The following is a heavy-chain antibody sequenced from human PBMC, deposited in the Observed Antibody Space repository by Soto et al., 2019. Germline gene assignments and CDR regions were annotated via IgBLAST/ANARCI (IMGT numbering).Heavy chain of an antibody. J-gene: IGHJ4*02. Sequence: GGSLRLSCAASGFTVSSYAMHWVRQAPGKGLEWVAVISYDGSNKYYADSVKGRFTISRDNSKNTLYLQMNSLRAEDTAVYYCARDNPFIAAAGTGLSSLFDYWGQGTLVTVSS. D-gene: IGHD6-13*01. CDR1: GFTVSSYA. CDR3: ARDNPFIAAAGTGLSSLFDY. CDR2: ISYDGSNK. V-gene: IGHV3-30-3*01.